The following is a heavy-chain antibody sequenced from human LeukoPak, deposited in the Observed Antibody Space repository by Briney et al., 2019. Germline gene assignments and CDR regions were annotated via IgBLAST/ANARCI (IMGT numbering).Heavy chain of an antibody. V-gene: IGHV1-46*01. CDR1: GYTFTSYY. CDR3: ARDRGSGIDAFDI. J-gene: IGHJ3*02. CDR2: INPSGGST. Sequence: ASVKVSCKASGYTFTSYYMHWVRQAPGQGLEWMGIINPSGGSTSYAQKFQGRVTMTRDTSTSTVYMELSSLRSEDAAVYYCARDRGSGIDAFDIWGQGTMVTVSS. D-gene: IGHD3-10*01.